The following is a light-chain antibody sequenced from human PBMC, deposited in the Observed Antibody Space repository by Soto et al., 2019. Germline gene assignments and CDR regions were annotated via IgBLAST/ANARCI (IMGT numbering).Light chain of an antibody. CDR1: QSISTW. Sequence: DIQMTQSPSTLSASVGDRVTITCRASQSISTWLAWYQQKPGKAPNLLIYKASSLETGVPSRFSGSGSGTEFNLTISSLQPDDFATFYCQQYNSYSPTFGQGTKVEIK. CDR3: QQYNSYSPT. J-gene: IGKJ1*01. V-gene: IGKV1-5*03. CDR2: KAS.